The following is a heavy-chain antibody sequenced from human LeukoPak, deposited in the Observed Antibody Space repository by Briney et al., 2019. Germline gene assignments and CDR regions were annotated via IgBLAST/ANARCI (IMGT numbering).Heavy chain of an antibody. CDR2: INHSGST. J-gene: IGHJ4*02. CDR1: GGSFSGYY. CDR3: ARGYYGFNYLFDY. V-gene: IGHV4-34*01. D-gene: IGHD5-24*01. Sequence: SETLSLTCAVYGGSFSGYYWSWIRQPPGKGLEWIGEINHSGSTNYNPSLKSRVTISVDTSKNQFSLKLSSVTAADTAVYYCARGYYGFNYLFDYWGQGTLVTVSS.